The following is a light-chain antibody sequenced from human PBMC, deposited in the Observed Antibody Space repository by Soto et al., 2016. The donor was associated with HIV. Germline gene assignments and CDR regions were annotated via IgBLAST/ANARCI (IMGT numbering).Light chain of an antibody. J-gene: IGKJ3*01. V-gene: IGKV2D-29*01. Sequence: IVLTQTPLSLSVAPGQPAFISCRSSQSLVHTDGLTYLYWYVQKAGQPPQLLISGVSNRLSGVPERFTGRRVRDIFHTGNQAGWRLTMVGVYYCMHSLELPITFGP. CDR3: MHSLELPIT. CDR1: QSLVHTDGLTY. CDR2: GVS.